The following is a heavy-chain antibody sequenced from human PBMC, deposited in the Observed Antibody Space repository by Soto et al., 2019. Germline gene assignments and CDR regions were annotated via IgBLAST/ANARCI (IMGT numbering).Heavy chain of an antibody. Sequence: GGSLRRSCPASVFTFSSYAMSWVRQAPGKGLEWVSAISGSGGSTYYADSVKGRFTISRDNSKNTLYLQMNSLRAEDTAVYYCAKDFSANYYDSSGYSGDAFDISGQASMVTVSS. J-gene: IGHJ3*02. CDR2: ISGSGGST. D-gene: IGHD3-22*01. V-gene: IGHV3-23*01. CDR3: AKDFSANYYDSSGYSGDAFDI. CDR1: VFTFSSYA.